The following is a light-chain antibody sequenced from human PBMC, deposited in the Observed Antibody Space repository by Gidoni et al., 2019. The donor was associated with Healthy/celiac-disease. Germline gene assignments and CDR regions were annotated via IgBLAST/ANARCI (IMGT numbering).Light chain of an antibody. CDR3: QQSYRTPWM. CDR2: AAS. CDR1: QSISSS. Sequence: DIQLTQSPSSLSASVGDRVTITCRASQSISSSLNCYQQKPGKAPKLLIYAASSVQSGVPSRFSDSGNGTDITLTISSLQPEDFAKYYCQQSYRTPWMFGQGTKAEIK. J-gene: IGKJ1*01. V-gene: IGKV1-39*01.